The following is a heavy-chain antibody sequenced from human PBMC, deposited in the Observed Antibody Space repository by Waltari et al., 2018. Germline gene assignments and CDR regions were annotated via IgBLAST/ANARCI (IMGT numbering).Heavy chain of an antibody. CDR3: ARGYRYSGSYGVDY. CDR1: GFTVSSNY. Sequence: EVQLVESGGGLIQPGGSLRLSCAASGFTVSSNYMSWVRQAPGKGLEWVAVIYRGGSKYYEDSVKGRFTISSDKSKNPLYLQMNSLRAEDTAVYYCARGYRYSGSYGVDYWGQGTLVTVSS. V-gene: IGHV3-53*01. J-gene: IGHJ4*02. D-gene: IGHD1-26*01. CDR2: IYRGGSK.